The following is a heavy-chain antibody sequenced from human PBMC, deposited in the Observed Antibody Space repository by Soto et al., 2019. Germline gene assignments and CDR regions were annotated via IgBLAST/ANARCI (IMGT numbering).Heavy chain of an antibody. J-gene: IGHJ4*02. D-gene: IGHD6-19*01. Sequence: VQLVESGGGVVQPGRSLRLSCAASGFTFSDYAMHWVRQAPGKGLEWVAVVSHDGRNTHYADSVKGRFTISRDSSKNTVSREMSSLSAEDTAVYYCARGGREWLVTSDFNHWGQGDLVTVPS. CDR3: ARGGREWLVTSDFNH. V-gene: IGHV3-30*03. CDR2: VSHDGRNT. CDR1: GFTFSDYA.